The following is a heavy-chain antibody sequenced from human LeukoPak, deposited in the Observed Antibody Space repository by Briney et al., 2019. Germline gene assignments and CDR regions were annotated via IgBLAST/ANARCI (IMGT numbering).Heavy chain of an antibody. CDR1: GYSFTSYW. J-gene: IGHJ5*02. V-gene: IGHV5-10-1*01. CDR2: IDPSDSYT. Sequence: KPGESLRISCKGSGYSFTSYWVSWVRQMPGKGLEWMGRIDPSDSYTNYSPSFQGHVTISADKSISTAYLQWSSLKASDTAMYYCARQVRGVNNWFDPWGQGTLVTVSS. D-gene: IGHD3-10*01. CDR3: ARQVRGVNNWFDP.